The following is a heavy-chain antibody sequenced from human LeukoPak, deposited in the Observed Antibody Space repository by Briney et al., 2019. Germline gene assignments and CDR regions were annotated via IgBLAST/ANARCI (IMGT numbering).Heavy chain of an antibody. V-gene: IGHV3-66*02. J-gene: IGHJ4*02. CDR1: GFTVSSNY. CDR3: AREVYSGGYYPRYFDY. Sequence: GGSLRLSCAASGFTVSSNYMSWVRQAPGKGLEWVSVIYSGGSTYYADSVKGRFTISRDNSKNTLYLQMNSLRAEDTAVYYCAREVYSGGYYPRYFDYWGQGTLVTVSS. D-gene: IGHD3-22*01. CDR2: IYSGGST.